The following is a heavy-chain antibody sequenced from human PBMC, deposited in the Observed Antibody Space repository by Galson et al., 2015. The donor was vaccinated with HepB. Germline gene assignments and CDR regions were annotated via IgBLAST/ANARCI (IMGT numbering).Heavy chain of an antibody. J-gene: IGHJ6*02. Sequence: SLRLSCAASGFTFSRYGMHWVRQAPGKGLEWVAVISYDGSNKYYADSVKGRFTISRDNSKNTLYLQMNSLRAEDTAVYYCAKGLCGGDCYTPYYYYYGMDVWGQGTTVTVSS. D-gene: IGHD2-21*02. CDR2: ISYDGSNK. CDR1: GFTFSRYG. V-gene: IGHV3-30*18. CDR3: AKGLCGGDCYTPYYYYYGMDV.